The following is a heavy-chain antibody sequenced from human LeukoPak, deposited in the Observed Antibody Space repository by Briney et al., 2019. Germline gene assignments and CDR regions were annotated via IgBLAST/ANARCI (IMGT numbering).Heavy chain of an antibody. CDR2: ISAYNGNT. Sequence: ASVKVSCKASGYTFTSYGISWVRQAPGQGLEWMGWISAYNGNTNYAQKLQGRVTMTTDTSTSTAYMELRSLRPDDTAVYYCARDRSSYCSSTSCYMGIDYWGQGTLVTVSS. V-gene: IGHV1-18*01. D-gene: IGHD2-2*02. J-gene: IGHJ4*02. CDR1: GYTFTSYG. CDR3: ARDRSSYCSSTSCYMGIDY.